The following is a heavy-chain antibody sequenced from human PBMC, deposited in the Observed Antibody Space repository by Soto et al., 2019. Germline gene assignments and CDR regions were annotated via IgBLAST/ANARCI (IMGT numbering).Heavy chain of an antibody. CDR2: ISYDGSNK. D-gene: IGHD5-18*01. Sequence: GGSLRLSCAASGFTFSSYGMHWVRQAPGKGLEWVAVISYDGSNKYYADSVKGRFTISRDNSKNTLYLQMNSLRAEDTAVYYCAKDMKGFGYSYGYYYYYGMDVWGQGTTVTVSS. CDR3: AKDMKGFGYSYGYYYYYGMDV. V-gene: IGHV3-30*18. CDR1: GFTFSSYG. J-gene: IGHJ6*02.